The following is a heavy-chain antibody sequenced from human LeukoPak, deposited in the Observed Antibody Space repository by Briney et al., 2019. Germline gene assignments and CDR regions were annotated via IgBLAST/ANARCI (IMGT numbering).Heavy chain of an antibody. D-gene: IGHD3-3*01. V-gene: IGHV1-46*01. Sequence: GASVKVSCRASGYTFTSYYMHWVRQAPGQGREWMGVINPSGGSTSYAQKFQGRVTMTRDMSTSTVYMELSSLRSEDTAVYYCARSNGFWSDFDYWGQGTLVTVSS. CDR1: GYTFTSYY. CDR3: ARSNGFWSDFDY. CDR2: INPSGGST. J-gene: IGHJ4*02.